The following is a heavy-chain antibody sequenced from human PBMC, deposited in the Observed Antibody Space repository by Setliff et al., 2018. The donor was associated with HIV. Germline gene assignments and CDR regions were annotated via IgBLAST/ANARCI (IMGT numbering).Heavy chain of an antibody. CDR1: NYSISSAYY. CDR2: IYHSGST. J-gene: IGHJ4*02. V-gene: IGHV4-38-2*01. CDR3: ASAGSGTRAPPRY. D-gene: IGHD1-1*01. Sequence: SETLSLTCAVSNYSISSAYYWGWIRHPPGKGLEWIGSIYHSGSTYYNPSLKSRVTISVDTSKNQFSLKLSSVTAADTAVYYCASAGSGTRAPPRYWGQGTLVTVSS.